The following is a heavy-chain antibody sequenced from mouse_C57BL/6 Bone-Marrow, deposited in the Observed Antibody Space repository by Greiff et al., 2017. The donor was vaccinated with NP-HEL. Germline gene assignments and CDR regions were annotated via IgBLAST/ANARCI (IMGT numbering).Heavy chain of an antibody. D-gene: IGHD1-1*01. Sequence: EVQLVESGPGLVKPSQSLSLTCSVTGYSITSGYYWNWIRQFPGNKLEWMGYISYDGSNNYNPSLKNRISITRDTSKNQFFLKLNSVTTEDTATYYCARRVLRSGGAYWGQGTLVTVSA. V-gene: IGHV3-6*01. J-gene: IGHJ3*01. CDR3: ARRVLRSGGAY. CDR2: ISYDGSN. CDR1: GYSITSGYY.